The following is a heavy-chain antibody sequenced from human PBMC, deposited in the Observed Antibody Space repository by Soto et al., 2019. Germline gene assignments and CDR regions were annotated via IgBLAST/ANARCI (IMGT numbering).Heavy chain of an antibody. D-gene: IGHD2-8*02. CDR3: TGGAGGHPFDY. J-gene: IGHJ4*02. V-gene: IGHV4-59*11. CDR1: VVSITNHY. Sequence: SETLCLTCTFSVVSITNHYWTWIRQPPGKGLEWIGNIHYSGSTNYSPSLKSRVIISVDTSEKQSSLKLSSVTTADTAFYYCTGGAGGHPFDYWGQGTMVTVSS. CDR2: IHYSGST.